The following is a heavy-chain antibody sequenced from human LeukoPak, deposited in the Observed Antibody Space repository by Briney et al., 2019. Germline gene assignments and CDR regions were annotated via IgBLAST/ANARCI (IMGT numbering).Heavy chain of an antibody. Sequence: PSETLSLTCTVSGGSISSYYWSWIRQPPGKGLEWIGYIYYSGSTNCNPSLKSRVTISVDTSKNQFSLKLSSVTAADTAVYYCARDLSYGGPGYFDYWGQGTLVTVSS. CDR1: GGSISSYY. D-gene: IGHD5-18*01. J-gene: IGHJ4*02. V-gene: IGHV4-59*01. CDR2: IYYSGST. CDR3: ARDLSYGGPGYFDY.